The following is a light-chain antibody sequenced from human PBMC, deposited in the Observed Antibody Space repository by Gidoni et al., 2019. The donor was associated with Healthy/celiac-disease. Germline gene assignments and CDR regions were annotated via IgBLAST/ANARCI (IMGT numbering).Light chain of an antibody. CDR1: QSISSY. CDR3: QQSYSTPCS. J-gene: IGKJ2*04. CDR2: AAS. V-gene: IGKV1-39*01. Sequence: DIQMTQSPSSLSASVGDRVTITCRASQSISSYLNWYQQKPGKAPKLLIYAASSLQSGVPSRVSGSGSGTDFTLTIRSLQPEDFATYYCQQSYSTPCSFXQXTKLEIK.